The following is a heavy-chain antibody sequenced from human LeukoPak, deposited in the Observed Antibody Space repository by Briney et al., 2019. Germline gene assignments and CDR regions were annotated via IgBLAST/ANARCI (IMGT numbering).Heavy chain of an antibody. Sequence: ASVKVSCKASGYAFTGYNMHWVRQAPGQRLEWMGWINPNSGGTNYAQKFRGRVTMTRDMSISTAYMELSRLTSDDTAVYYCARWFTITSGDYDILTSSYHRGMDVWGQGTTVTVSS. V-gene: IGHV1-2*02. CDR1: GYAFTGYN. D-gene: IGHD3-9*01. CDR2: INPNSGGT. CDR3: ARWFTITSGDYDILTSSYHRGMDV. J-gene: IGHJ6*02.